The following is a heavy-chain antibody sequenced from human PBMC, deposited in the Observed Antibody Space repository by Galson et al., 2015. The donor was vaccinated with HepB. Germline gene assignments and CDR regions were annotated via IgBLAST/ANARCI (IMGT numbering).Heavy chain of an antibody. D-gene: IGHD6-13*01. V-gene: IGHV3-23*01. Sequence: SLRLSCAASGFIFNNYAMTWVRQPPGKGLEWVSSISGGGGNTFYSESVKGRFTISRDNAKNSLYLQMNSLRAEDTAAYYCARTPKAIAAAGKGGPIDYWGQGTLVTVSS. CDR3: ARTPKAIAAAGKGGPIDY. CDR2: ISGGGGNT. CDR1: GFIFNNYA. J-gene: IGHJ4*02.